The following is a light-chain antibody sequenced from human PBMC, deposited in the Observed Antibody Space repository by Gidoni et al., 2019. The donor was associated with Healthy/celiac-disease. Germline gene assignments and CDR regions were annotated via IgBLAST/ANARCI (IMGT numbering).Light chain of an antibody. J-gene: IGKJ1*01. CDR2: KAS. Sequence: DIQITQSPSTLSASVGDRVTITCRASQSISSWLAWYQQKPGKAPKLLIYKASSLERGVPSRFSGSGSGTEFTLTISSLQPDDFATYYCQQYNSYSTFGQGTKVEIK. CDR3: QQYNSYST. CDR1: QSISSW. V-gene: IGKV1-5*03.